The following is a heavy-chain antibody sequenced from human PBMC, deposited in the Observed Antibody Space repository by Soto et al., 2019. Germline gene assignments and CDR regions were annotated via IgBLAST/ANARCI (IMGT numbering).Heavy chain of an antibody. J-gene: IGHJ6*02. CDR2: INPNSGGT. Sequence: ASVKVSCKASGYTFTGYYMHWVRQAPGQGLEWMGWINPNSGGTNYAQKFQGRVTMTRDTSISTAYMELSRLRSDDTAVYYCARANRYCSSTSCYTPGDYGMDVWGQGTTVTSP. V-gene: IGHV1-2*02. D-gene: IGHD2-2*02. CDR1: GYTFTGYY. CDR3: ARANRYCSSTSCYTPGDYGMDV.